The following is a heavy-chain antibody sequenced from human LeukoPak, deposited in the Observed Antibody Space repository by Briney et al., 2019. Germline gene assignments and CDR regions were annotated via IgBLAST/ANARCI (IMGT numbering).Heavy chain of an antibody. CDR1: GSPFRSYA. CDR3: ARASVAPHDAFDI. J-gene: IGHJ3*02. V-gene: IGHV3-30-3*01. CDR2: ISSDGSNK. Sequence: PGRSLSLSCAASGSPFRSYAMHWVRQAPGKGLEWEAVISSDGSNKYYADSVKGRFTISRDHSKNTLYLQMNSLRAEDTAVYYCARASVAPHDAFDIWGQGTMVTVSS. D-gene: IGHD2-21*01.